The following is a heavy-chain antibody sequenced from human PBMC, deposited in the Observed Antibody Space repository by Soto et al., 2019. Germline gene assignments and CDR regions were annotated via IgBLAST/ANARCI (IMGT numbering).Heavy chain of an antibody. D-gene: IGHD6-13*01. V-gene: IGHV4-34*01. J-gene: IGHJ4*02. CDR2: INHSGST. CDR3: ASPAIAATVSAFDF. Sequence: QVQLQQWGAGLLKPSETLSLTCAVSGGSFSGYYWSWIRQPPGKGLEWIGEINHSGSTNYNPSLKSRSTISVDTPKNQFSLKLTSVPAADTAVYYCASPAIAATVSAFDFWGQGTLVTVSS. CDR1: GGSFSGYY.